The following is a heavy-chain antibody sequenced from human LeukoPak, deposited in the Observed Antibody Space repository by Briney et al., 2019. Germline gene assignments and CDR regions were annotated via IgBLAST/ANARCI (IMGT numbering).Heavy chain of an antibody. CDR2: NT. J-gene: IGHJ4*02. CDR1: GASVSSSTYY. CDR3: ARLLYDSSGFHFDY. D-gene: IGHD3-22*01. Sequence: SETLSLTCTVSGASVSSSTYYWGWIRQPPGKGLEWIGSNTYYNPSLKSRVTISVDTSKNQFSLKLSSVTAADTAVYYCARLLYDSSGFHFDYWGQGTLVTVSS. V-gene: IGHV4-39*07.